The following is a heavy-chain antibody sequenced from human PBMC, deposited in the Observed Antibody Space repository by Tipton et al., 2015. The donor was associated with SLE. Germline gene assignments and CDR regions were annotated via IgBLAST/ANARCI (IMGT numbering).Heavy chain of an antibody. D-gene: IGHD2-2*01. V-gene: IGHV4-4*07. Sequence: LRLSCTVSGGSISTHYWTWVRQPAGKGLEWIGHFHSNGILNYNPSLKSRVTMSGDTSKNQLSLKLNSVTAADTAVYYCARTAVLAAIMMDVWGQGTTVTVSS. J-gene: IGHJ6*02. CDR2: FHSNGIL. CDR1: GGSISTHY. CDR3: ARTAVLAAIMMDV.